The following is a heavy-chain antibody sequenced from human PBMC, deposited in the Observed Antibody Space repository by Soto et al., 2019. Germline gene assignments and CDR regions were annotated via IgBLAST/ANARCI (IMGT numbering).Heavy chain of an antibody. V-gene: IGHV3-23*01. CDR1: GFTFSSYA. J-gene: IGHJ4*02. CDR3: AKRRGAGGHFDY. D-gene: IGHD2-15*01. Sequence: DVQLLESGGGLVQPAGSLRLSCAASGFTFSSYAMGWVRQGPGKGPEWVAVVSIGGSTHYADSVRGRFTISRDNSKNTLSLQMNSLTAEDTAVYFCAKRRGAGGHFDYWGQGALVTVYS. CDR2: VSIGGST.